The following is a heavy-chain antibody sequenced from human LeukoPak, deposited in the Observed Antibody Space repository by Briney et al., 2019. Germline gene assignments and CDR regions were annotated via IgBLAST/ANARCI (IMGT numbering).Heavy chain of an antibody. CDR1: GFTFSSYG. J-gene: IGHJ4*02. D-gene: IGHD5-12*01. V-gene: IGHV3-30*18. Sequence: PGGSLRLSCAASGFTFSSYGMHWVRQAPGKGLEWVAVISYDGSNKYYADSVKGRFTISRDNSKNTLYLQMNSLRAEDTAVYYCAKDRTRYSGYEGYFDYWGQGTLVTVSS. CDR3: AKDRTRYSGYEGYFDY. CDR2: ISYDGSNK.